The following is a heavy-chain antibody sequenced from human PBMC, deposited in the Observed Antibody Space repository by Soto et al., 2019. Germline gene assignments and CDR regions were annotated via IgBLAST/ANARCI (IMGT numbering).Heavy chain of an antibody. Sequence: QVQLVESGGGVVQPGRSLRLSCATSRFTFSTYAMHWVRQAPGKGLDWVAVISSDGSPKYYADSVKGRFTIARDNSQNALYLQMNSLRAEDTAVYYCARDHPADYISWSFDLWGRGTLVPVSS. CDR1: RFTFSTYA. CDR3: ARDHPADYISWSFDL. V-gene: IGHV3-30-3*01. CDR2: ISSDGSPK. D-gene: IGHD2-2*01. J-gene: IGHJ2*01.